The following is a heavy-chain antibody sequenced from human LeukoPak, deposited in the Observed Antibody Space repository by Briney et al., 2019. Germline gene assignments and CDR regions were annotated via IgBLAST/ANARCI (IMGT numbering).Heavy chain of an antibody. CDR2: IYYSGST. Sequence: SETLSLTCTVSGGSISSYYWSWIRQPPGKGLEWIGYIYYSGSTNYNPSLKSRVTMSVDTSKNQFSLKLSSVTAADTAVYYCARVGTYGSGSYLSWLDYWGQGTLVTVPS. J-gene: IGHJ4*02. V-gene: IGHV4-59*01. D-gene: IGHD3-10*01. CDR1: GGSISSYY. CDR3: ARVGTYGSGSYLSWLDY.